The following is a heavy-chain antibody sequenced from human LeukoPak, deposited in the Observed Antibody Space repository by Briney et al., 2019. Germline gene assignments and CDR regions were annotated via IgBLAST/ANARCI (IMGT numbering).Heavy chain of an antibody. V-gene: IGHV3-74*01. Sequence: PGGSLRLSCAASGFTFSDYWMHWVRQAPGKGLVWVSRINTDGSSTSYADSVKGRFTISRDNAKKSLYLQMNSLRAEDTAVYYCARARGAIAVTGTPDYWGQGTLVTVSS. CDR3: ARARGAIAVTGTPDY. CDR1: GFTFSDYW. J-gene: IGHJ4*02. CDR2: INTDGSST. D-gene: IGHD6-19*01.